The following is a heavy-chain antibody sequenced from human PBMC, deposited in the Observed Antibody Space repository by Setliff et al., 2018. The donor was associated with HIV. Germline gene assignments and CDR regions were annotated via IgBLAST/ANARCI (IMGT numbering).Heavy chain of an antibody. CDR3: ARGIAVAGPYFDY. CDR1: GGSFSGNY. J-gene: IGHJ4*02. CDR2: INHSANT. D-gene: IGHD6-19*01. Sequence: PSETLSLTCAVYGGSFSGNYWNWIRQPPGKGLEWIGEINHSANTNYSPSLKSRVTISVDTSKNQFSLKLSSMTAADTAVYYCARGIAVAGPYFDYRGQGTLVTVSS. V-gene: IGHV4-34*01.